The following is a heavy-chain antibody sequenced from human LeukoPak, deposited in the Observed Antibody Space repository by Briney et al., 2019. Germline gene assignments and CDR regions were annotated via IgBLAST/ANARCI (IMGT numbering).Heavy chain of an antibody. J-gene: IGHJ4*02. V-gene: IGHV3-23*01. CDR1: GFSINTYT. CDR3: AKGLERESRLDS. Sequence: GGSLRLSCDASGFSINTYTMYWVRQAPGQGLERVSGIRNSDGMTYYADSVRGRFTISTDNSKNTLYLQMYSLRAEDTALYYCAKGLERESRLDSWGQGTLVTVSS. CDR2: IRNSDGMT. D-gene: IGHD1-1*01.